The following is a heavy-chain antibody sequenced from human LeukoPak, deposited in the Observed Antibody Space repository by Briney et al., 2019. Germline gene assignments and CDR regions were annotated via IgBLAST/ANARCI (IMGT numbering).Heavy chain of an antibody. CDR2: VRFGSSYI. D-gene: IGHD4-17*01. J-gene: IGHJ5*02. CDR1: GVTFKVYT. V-gene: IGHV3-21*06. Sequence: GGSMRLSCAASGVTFKVYTMSWVRQSPGKGLQWVSYVRFGSSYIPYADSLKGRFTISRDNAKSSVYLEMTSLRTDDTAVYYCARASTEYAVTDGFDAWGPGTLVTVSS. CDR3: ARASTEYAVTDGFDA.